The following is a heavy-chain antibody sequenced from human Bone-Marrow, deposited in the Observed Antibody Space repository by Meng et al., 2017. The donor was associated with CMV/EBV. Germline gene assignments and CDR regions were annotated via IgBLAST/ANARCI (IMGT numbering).Heavy chain of an antibody. Sequence: LRLSCTVSGGSISSGDYYWSWIRQPPGKGLEWIGYIYYSGSTYYNPSLKSRVTISVDTSKNQFSLKLSSVTAADTAVYYCARGRLGYCSSTSCPARGWFDPWGQGTLVTVSS. D-gene: IGHD2-2*01. CDR3: ARGRLGYCSSTSCPARGWFDP. CDR1: GGSISSGDYY. V-gene: IGHV4-30-4*08. CDR2: IYYSGST. J-gene: IGHJ5*02.